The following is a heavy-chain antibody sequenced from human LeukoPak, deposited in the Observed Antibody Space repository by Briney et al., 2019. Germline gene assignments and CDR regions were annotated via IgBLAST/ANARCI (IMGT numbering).Heavy chain of an antibody. D-gene: IGHD6-19*01. CDR1: GYTFTSYY. V-gene: IGHV1-18*04. J-gene: IGHJ4*02. CDR3: ARVAVAGSYRGVFDY. CDR2: ISAYNGNT. Sequence: ASVKVSCKASGYTFTSYYMHWVRQAPGQGLEWMGWISAYNGNTNYAQKLQGRVTMTTDTSTSTAYMELRSLRSDDTAVYYCARVAVAGSYRGVFDYWGQGTLVTVSS.